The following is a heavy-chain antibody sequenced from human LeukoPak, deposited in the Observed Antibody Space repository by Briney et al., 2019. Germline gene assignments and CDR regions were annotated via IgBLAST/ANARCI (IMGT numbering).Heavy chain of an antibody. CDR2: ISGSGGST. CDR3: AKDYSKTSYYGSGTYYRPNWFDP. D-gene: IGHD3-10*01. Sequence: GSLRLSCAASGFTFSSYAMSWVRQAPGKGLEWVPAISGSGGSTYYADSVKGRFTISRDNSKNTLYLQMNSLRAEDTAVYYCAKDYSKTSYYGSGTYYRPNWFDPWGQGTLVTVSS. CDR1: GFTFSSYA. J-gene: IGHJ5*02. V-gene: IGHV3-23*01.